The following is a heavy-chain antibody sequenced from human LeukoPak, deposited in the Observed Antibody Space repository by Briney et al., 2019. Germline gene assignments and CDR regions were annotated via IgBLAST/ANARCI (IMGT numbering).Heavy chain of an antibody. V-gene: IGHV3-11*06. D-gene: IGHD5-12*01. CDR1: GFTFSDYY. CDR2: ISSSSSYT. CDR3: ARLGYGNFDP. Sequence: GGSLRLSCAASGFTFSDYYMSWIRQAPGRGLEWVSYISSSSSYTNYADSVKGRFTISRDNAKNSLYLQMNSLRAEDTAVYYCARLGYGNFDPWGQGTLVTVSS. J-gene: IGHJ5*02.